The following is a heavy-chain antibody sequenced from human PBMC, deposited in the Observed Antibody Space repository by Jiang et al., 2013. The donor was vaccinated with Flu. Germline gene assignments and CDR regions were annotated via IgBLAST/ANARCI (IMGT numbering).Heavy chain of an antibody. D-gene: IGHD3-22*01. J-gene: IGHJ3*02. CDR1: GGSISSHY. CDR2: INYGGRT. CDR3: ARVIRVITANAFDI. V-gene: IGHV4-59*11. Sequence: KPSETLSLTCTVSGGSISSHYWSRIRQPPGKGLEWIAYINYGGRTNYNPSLRSRATISIDTSKNQFSLKVNSVTAADTAVYYCARVIRVITANAFDIWGQGTMVTVSS.